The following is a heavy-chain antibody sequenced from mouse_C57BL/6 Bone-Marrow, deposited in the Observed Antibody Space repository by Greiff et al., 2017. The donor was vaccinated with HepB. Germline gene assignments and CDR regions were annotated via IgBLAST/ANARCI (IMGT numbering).Heavy chain of an antibody. CDR3: ARYNTTVSRDY. CDR2: IYPGSGST. V-gene: IGHV1-55*01. D-gene: IGHD1-1*01. J-gene: IGHJ2*01. CDR1: GYTFTSYW. Sequence: VQLQQPGAELVKPGASVKMSCKASGYTFTSYWITWVKQRPGQGLEWIGDIYPGSGSTNYNGKFKSKATLTVDTSSSTAYMQLSSLASEDSAVYYCARYNTTVSRDYWGQGTTLTVSS.